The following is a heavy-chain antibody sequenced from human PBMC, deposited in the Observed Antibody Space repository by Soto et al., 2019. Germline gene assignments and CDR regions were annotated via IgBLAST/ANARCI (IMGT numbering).Heavy chain of an antibody. D-gene: IGHD5-12*01. J-gene: IGHJ4*02. CDR3: ARDGVEYSGYDIDY. V-gene: IGHV3-33*01. Sequence: GVSMRLSCTAAGLTFRSYSMHWVRKDTGKGLEWVAVIWYDGSNENYADSVKGRFTISRDNSKNTLYLQMNSLRAEDTAVYYCARDGVEYSGYDIDYWGQGTLVTVSS. CDR1: GLTFRSYS. CDR2: IWYDGSNE.